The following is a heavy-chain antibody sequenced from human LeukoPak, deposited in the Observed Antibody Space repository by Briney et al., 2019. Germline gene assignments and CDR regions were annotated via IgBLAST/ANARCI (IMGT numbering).Heavy chain of an antibody. Sequence: SETLSLTCTVSGGSISSRDYYWSWIRQPPGKGLEWIGYIYYSGSTYYNPSLKSRVTISVDTSKNQFSLKLSSVTAADTAVYYCARVEDVVVPAALGVFDPWGQGTLVTVSS. CDR2: IYYSGST. D-gene: IGHD2-2*01. V-gene: IGHV4-30-4*08. J-gene: IGHJ5*02. CDR3: ARVEDVVVPAALGVFDP. CDR1: GGSISSRDYY.